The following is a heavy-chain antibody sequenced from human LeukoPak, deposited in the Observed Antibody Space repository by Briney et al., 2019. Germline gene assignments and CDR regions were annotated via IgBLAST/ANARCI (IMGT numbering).Heavy chain of an antibody. D-gene: IGHD2-15*01. CDR3: ATVPQSRAVVGPNYFDY. Sequence: ASVKGSCKVSGYTLTELSMHWVRQAPGKGLEWMGGFDPEDGETIYAQKFQGRVTMTEDTSTDTAYMELSSLRSEDTAVYYCATVPQSRAVVGPNYFDYWGQGTLVTVSS. CDR1: GYTLTELS. CDR2: FDPEDGET. J-gene: IGHJ4*02. V-gene: IGHV1-24*01.